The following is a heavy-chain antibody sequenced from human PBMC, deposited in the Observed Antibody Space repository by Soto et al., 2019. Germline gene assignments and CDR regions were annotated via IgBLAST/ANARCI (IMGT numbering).Heavy chain of an antibody. CDR2: FDPEDGET. J-gene: IGHJ3*02. CDR3: ATGWLVRDAFDI. D-gene: IGHD6-19*01. CDR1: GYTLTELS. V-gene: IGHV1-24*01. Sequence: ASVKVSCKVSGYTLTELSMHWVRQAPGKGLEWMGGFDPEDGETIYAQKFQGRVTMTEDTSTDTAYMELSSLRSEDTAVYYCATGWLVRDAFDIWGQGTMVTVSS.